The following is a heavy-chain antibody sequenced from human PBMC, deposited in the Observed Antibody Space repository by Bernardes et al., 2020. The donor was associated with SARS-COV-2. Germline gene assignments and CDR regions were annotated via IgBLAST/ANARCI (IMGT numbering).Heavy chain of an antibody. CDR2: IIYTSGST. J-gene: IGHJ4*02. CDR3: ARGPYCGEDCYHDY. Sequence: SETLSLTCTVSGGSISSSYWSWIRQPAGKGLEWIGRIIYTSGSTNYNPSLKSRVTLSLDTSKNQFSLSLSSVTAADTAVYYCARGPYCGEDCYHDYWGQGILVTGTS. V-gene: IGHV4-4*07. CDR1: GGSISSSY. D-gene: IGHD2-21*02.